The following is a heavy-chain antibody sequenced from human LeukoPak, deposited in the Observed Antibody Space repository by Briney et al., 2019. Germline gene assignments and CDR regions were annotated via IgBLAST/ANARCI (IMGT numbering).Heavy chain of an antibody. Sequence: ASVNVSCKASGGSFSSDVITWVRQATGQGLEGMGRIIPVLDVSNFAQKFQGRVTITADKYTNTAHMELSRLESGDTAVYYCTREGVYAPDPSSYHRDAFDIWGQGTVVIVSS. J-gene: IGHJ3*02. CDR1: GGSFSSDV. D-gene: IGHD3-16*02. CDR3: TREGVYAPDPSSYHRDAFDI. CDR2: IIPVLDVS. V-gene: IGHV1-69*04.